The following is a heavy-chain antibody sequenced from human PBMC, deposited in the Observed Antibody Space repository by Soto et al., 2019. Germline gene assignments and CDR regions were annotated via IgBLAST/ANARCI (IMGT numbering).Heavy chain of an antibody. CDR3: ARLPGPLVAVLYIYPLDGREAMSDVDV. J-gene: IGHJ6*02. CDR1: GFTFNYYP. V-gene: IGHV3-30-3*01. D-gene: IGHD6-19*01. Sequence: QMQLVESGGGVVQPGGSLRLSCAASGFTFNYYPMHWVRQAPGKGLEWVAVVSFDGSNKYYADSVKGRFTISKDNSKNTLYLQMNSLRREDTAVYYCARLPGPLVAVLYIYPLDGREAMSDVDVRGQGTTVTVSS. CDR2: VSFDGSNK.